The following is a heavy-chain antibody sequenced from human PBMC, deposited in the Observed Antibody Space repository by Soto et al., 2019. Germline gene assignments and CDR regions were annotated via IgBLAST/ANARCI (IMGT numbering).Heavy chain of an antibody. Sequence: SETLSLTCVVYGGAFSCYSWSWIRQFPGKEMEWIGEINDSGGARYNPPLRSRVTISMDTSKRQFSLNLSSVTAADAATYYCARXPARRPNQMIAAATAVSWGPGTLVTVSS. V-gene: IGHV4-34*01. D-gene: IGHD6-13*01. CDR3: ARXPARRPNQMIAAATAVS. CDR2: INDSGGA. J-gene: IGHJ4*02. CDR1: GGAFSCYS.